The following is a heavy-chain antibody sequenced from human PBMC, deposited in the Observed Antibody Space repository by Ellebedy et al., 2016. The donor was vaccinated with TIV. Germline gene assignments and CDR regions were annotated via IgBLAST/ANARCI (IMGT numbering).Heavy chain of an antibody. Sequence: MPSDTLSLTCTVSGASISSYYWSWIRQPPGKGLEWIGYIYYNENTNYNPSLKSPVTISVDTSKNQFTLNLNSVTAADTAVYFCASTPFSAGSGYHPHDYWGQGILVTVSS. J-gene: IGHJ4*02. CDR1: GASISSYY. D-gene: IGHD5-12*01. CDR3: ASTPFSAGSGYHPHDY. CDR2: IYYNENT. V-gene: IGHV4-59*08.